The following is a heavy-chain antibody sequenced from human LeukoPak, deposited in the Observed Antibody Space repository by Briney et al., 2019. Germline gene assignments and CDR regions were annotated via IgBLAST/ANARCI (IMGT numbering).Heavy chain of an antibody. CDR3: AKDWEDIVVVPAAIILDY. CDR1: GFTFSSYG. J-gene: IGHJ4*02. CDR2: IRYDGSNK. Sequence: PGGSLRLSCAASGFTFSSYGMHWVRQAPGKGLEWVAFIRYDGSNKYYADSVKGRFTISRDNSKNTLYLQMNSLRAEDTAVYYCAKDWEDIVVVPAAIILDYWGQGTLVTVSS. D-gene: IGHD2-2*02. V-gene: IGHV3-30*02.